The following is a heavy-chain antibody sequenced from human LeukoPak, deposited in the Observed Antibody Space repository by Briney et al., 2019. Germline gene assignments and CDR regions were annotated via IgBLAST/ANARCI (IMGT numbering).Heavy chain of an antibody. V-gene: IGHV4-59*12. D-gene: IGHD2-15*01. CDR3: ARKIPYCSGGSCWRGWFDP. Sequence: SETLSLTCTVSGGSISRYYWSWIRQPPGKGLEWIGSIYYSGSTYYNPSLKSRVTISVDTSKNQFSLKLSSVTAADTAVYYCARKIPYCSGGSCWRGWFDPWGQGTLVTVSS. CDR1: GGSISRYY. CDR2: IYYSGST. J-gene: IGHJ5*02.